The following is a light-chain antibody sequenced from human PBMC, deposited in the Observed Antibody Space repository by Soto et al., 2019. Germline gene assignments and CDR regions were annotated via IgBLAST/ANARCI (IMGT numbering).Light chain of an antibody. CDR2: GAS. CDR3: QQYGSSGT. V-gene: IGKV3-20*01. CDR1: QSVSNNY. J-gene: IGKJ1*01. Sequence: EIVLTQSPGTLSLSPGERATLSCRASQSVSNNYLAWYQQKPGQAPRLRIYGASNKATGIPDRFSGSGSGTDFTLTISRLEPEEFAVYYCQQYGSSGTFGQGTKVEIK.